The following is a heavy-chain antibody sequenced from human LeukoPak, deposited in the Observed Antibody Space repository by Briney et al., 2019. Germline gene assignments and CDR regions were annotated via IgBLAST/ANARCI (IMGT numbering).Heavy chain of an antibody. V-gene: IGHV3-15*01. CDR3: TTDSSAARPRASRGNYYYYMDV. D-gene: IGHD6-6*01. Sequence: PGGSLRLSCAASGFTFSNAWMSWVRQAPGKGLEWVGRIKSKTDGGITDYAAPVKGRFTISRGDSKNTLYLQMNSLKTEDTAVYYCTTDSSAARPRASRGNYYYYMDVWGKGTTVTVSS. CDR1: GFTFSNAW. J-gene: IGHJ6*03. CDR2: IKSKTDGGIT.